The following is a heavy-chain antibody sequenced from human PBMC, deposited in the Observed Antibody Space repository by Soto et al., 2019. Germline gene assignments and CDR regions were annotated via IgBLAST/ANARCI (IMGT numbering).Heavy chain of an antibody. J-gene: IGHJ4*02. Sequence: ESGGGLVPPGGSLRLSCVASGFSLIPYWMSWVRQAPGTGLEWVSNIKQDGSERNYVNSVKGRFTISRDNAKNSVFLEMNSLRAEDTAVYYCVRGGVHYYDNSFDYWGQGTLVTVSS. V-gene: IGHV3-7*03. CDR3: VRGGVHYYDNSFDY. CDR1: GFSLIPYW. CDR2: IKQDGSER. D-gene: IGHD3-22*01.